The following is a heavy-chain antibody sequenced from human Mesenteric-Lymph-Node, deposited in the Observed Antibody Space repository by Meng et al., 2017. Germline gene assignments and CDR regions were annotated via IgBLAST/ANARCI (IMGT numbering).Heavy chain of an antibody. CDR2: INPDGSNS. V-gene: IGHV3-74*01. Sequence: GESLKISCAGSGFTFTDHWMHWVRQGPGKGLVWVSRINPDGSNSTYADSVKGRFTIFRDNAKNVLYLQMNSLRAEDTAVYYCAREAFHDRGYSYDTWGQGTLVTVSS. D-gene: IGHD5-18*01. CDR3: AREAFHDRGYSYDT. CDR1: GFTFTDHW. J-gene: IGHJ4*02.